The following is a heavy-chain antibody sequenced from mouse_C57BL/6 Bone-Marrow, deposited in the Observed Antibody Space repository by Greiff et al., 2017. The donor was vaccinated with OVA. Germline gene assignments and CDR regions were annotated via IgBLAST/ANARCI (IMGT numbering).Heavy chain of an antibody. Sequence: EVKVVESGGDLVKPGGSLKLSCAASGFTFSSYGMSWVRQTPDKRLEWVATISSGGSYTYYPDSVKGRFTISRDNAKNTLYLQMSSLKSEDTAMYYCARQYYGSREDYWGQGTTLTVSS. V-gene: IGHV5-6*01. CDR2: ISSGGSYT. CDR1: GFTFSSYG. D-gene: IGHD1-1*01. CDR3: ARQYYGSREDY. J-gene: IGHJ2*01.